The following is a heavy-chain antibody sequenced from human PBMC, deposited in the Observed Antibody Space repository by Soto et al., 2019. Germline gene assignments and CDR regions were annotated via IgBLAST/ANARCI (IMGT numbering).Heavy chain of an antibody. CDR2: ISSNSAYI. J-gene: IGHJ5*02. V-gene: IGHV3-21*01. CDR3: TRDASRDSSARGWFDP. CDR1: GFRFRSFT. Sequence: GGSLRLSCAASGFRFRSFTMNWVRQAPGKGLEWVSTISSNSAYIYYTDALRGRFTISRDNAKNSLHLQMNSLRAEDTAVYYCTRDASRDSSARGWFDPWGPGTLVTVSS. D-gene: IGHD6-13*01.